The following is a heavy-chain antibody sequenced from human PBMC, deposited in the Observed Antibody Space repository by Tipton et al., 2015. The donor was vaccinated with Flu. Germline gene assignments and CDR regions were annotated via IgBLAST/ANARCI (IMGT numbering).Heavy chain of an antibody. J-gene: IGHJ5*02. CDR2: IYSSGST. CDR3: ARRQAGLLIWFDP. Sequence: TLSLTCTVSGGSISSSSYYWGWIRQPPGKGLEWIGSIYSSGSTYYNPSLKSRVTISVDTSKNQFSLKLSSVTAADTAAYYWARRQAGLLIWFDPWGQGTLVTVSS. V-gene: IGHV4-39*01. D-gene: IGHD2-21*01. CDR1: GGSISSSSYY.